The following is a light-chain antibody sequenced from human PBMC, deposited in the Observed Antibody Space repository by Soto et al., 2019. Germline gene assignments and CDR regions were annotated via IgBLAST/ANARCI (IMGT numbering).Light chain of an antibody. V-gene: IGKV3-15*01. J-gene: IGKJ1*01. Sequence: EIVMTQSPATLSVSPGERATLSCRASQSVRGNLAWYQQRPGQSPRLLIYGTSSRATGIPARFSGSGSGTEFTLSISSLQSEDSATYYCLQDINYPWTFGQGTKVEIK. CDR3: LQDINYPWT. CDR2: GTS. CDR1: QSVRGN.